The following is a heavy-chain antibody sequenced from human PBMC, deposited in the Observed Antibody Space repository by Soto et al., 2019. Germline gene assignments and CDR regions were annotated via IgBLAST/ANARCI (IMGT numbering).Heavy chain of an antibody. V-gene: IGHV4-34*01. D-gene: IGHD3-22*01. CDR2: INHSGST. Sequence: KASETLSLTCAVYGGSFSCYYWIWIRQPPGKGLEWIGEINHSGSTNYNPSLKSRVTISVDTSENQFSLKLSSVTAADTAVYYCARGLLRYYDSSGYPRANWFDPWGQGTLVTVSS. J-gene: IGHJ5*02. CDR1: GGSFSCYY. CDR3: ARGLLRYYDSSGYPRANWFDP.